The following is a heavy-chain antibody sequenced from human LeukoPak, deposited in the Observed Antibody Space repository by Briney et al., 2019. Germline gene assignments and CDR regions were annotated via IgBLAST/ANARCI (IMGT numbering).Heavy chain of an antibody. CDR1: GFTLSTYF. D-gene: IGHD3-22*01. Sequence: GGSLRLSCEASGFTLSTYFISWIRQAPGKGLEWVGYITNSGRSTNYADAVRGRFTISRDNAKSSLYLQMNSLRAEDTAVYYCVRLRRNSDRSDYYYYYNSWGQGTLVTVSS. CDR2: ITNSGRST. V-gene: IGHV3-11*06. J-gene: IGHJ4*02. CDR3: VRLRRNSDRSDYYYYYNS.